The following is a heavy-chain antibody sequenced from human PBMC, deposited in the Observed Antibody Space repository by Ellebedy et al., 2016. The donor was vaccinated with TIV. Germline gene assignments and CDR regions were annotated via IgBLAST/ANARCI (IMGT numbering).Heavy chain of an antibody. J-gene: IGHJ6*02. Sequence: SQTLSLTCVISGDSVSTDIGWNWVRQSPSRGLEWLGRTYYRSKWINDYAVSLKSRITTNPDTSKNLFSLQLNSVIPDDTAVYYCARGWFGSGMGVWGQGTTVTVSS. V-gene: IGHV6-1*01. CDR3: ARGWFGSGMGV. CDR2: TYYRSKWIN. CDR1: GDSVSTDIG. D-gene: IGHD3-16*01.